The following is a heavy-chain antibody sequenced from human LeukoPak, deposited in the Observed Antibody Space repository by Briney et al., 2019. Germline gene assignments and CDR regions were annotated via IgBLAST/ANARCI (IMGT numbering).Heavy chain of an antibody. CDR3: ARSDLVGYSYGYDY. D-gene: IGHD5-18*01. J-gene: IGHJ4*02. V-gene: IGHV4-30-4*01. CDR2: IYYSGST. Sequence: SETLSLTCTVSGGSISSGDYYWSWIRQPPGKGLEWFGYIYYSGSTYYNPSLKSRVTISVDTSKNQFSLKLSSVTAADTAVYYCARSDLVGYSYGYDYWGQGTLVTVSS. CDR1: GGSISSGDYY.